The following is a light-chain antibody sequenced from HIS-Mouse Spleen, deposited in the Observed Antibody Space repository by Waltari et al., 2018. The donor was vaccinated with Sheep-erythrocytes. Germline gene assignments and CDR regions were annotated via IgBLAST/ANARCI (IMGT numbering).Light chain of an antibody. Sequence: QSITISCTGTSSDVGGYNYVSWYQQHPGKAPKLMIYDVSNRPSGVSNRFSGSKSGNTASLTISWLQAEDEADYYCSSYTSSSTWVFGGGTKLTVL. V-gene: IGLV2-14*03. J-gene: IGLJ3*02. CDR3: SSYTSSSTWV. CDR2: DVS. CDR1: SSDVGGYNY.